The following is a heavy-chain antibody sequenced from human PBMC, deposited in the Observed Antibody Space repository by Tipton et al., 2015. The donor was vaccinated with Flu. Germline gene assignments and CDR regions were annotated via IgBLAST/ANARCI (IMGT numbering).Heavy chain of an antibody. Sequence: TLSLTCTVSGGSISSTNYYWAWIRQPPGEGLECIGSIYYSGNTYYSPSLKSRVTISVDTSKNQFSLKLNSLTAADTAVYFCAGHYLYGNYPDYFDYWGPGTLVTVSS. CDR3: AGHYLYGNYPDYFDY. D-gene: IGHD1-7*01. CDR1: GGSISSTNYY. CDR2: IYYSGNT. J-gene: IGHJ4*01. V-gene: IGHV4-39*01.